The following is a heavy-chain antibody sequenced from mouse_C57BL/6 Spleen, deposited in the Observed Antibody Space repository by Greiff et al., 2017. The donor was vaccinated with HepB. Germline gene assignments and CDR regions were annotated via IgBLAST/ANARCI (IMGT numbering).Heavy chain of an antibody. V-gene: IGHV1-9*01. D-gene: IGHD1-1*01. CDR1: GYTFTGYW. CDR3: ARSAYYDHYYAMDY. Sequence: QVQLQQSGAELMKPGASVKLSCKATGYTFTGYWIEWVKQRPGEGLEWIGEILPGSGSTNYNEKFKGKATFTADTSSNTVYMQLSSLTTEDSAIYYYARSAYYDHYYAMDYWGQGTSVTVSS. CDR2: ILPGSGST. J-gene: IGHJ4*01.